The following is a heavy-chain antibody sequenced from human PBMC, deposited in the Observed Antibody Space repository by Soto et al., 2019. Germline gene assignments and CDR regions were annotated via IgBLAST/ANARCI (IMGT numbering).Heavy chain of an antibody. CDR2: IYPGDSDT. V-gene: IGHV5-51*01. J-gene: IGHJ6*02. Sequence: PGVPLKISCKGSGYSFTNYWIAWARQMTGKGLEWMGIIYPGDSDTRYSPSFQGQVTISADKSISTAYLQWSSLKASDTAMYYCAILTHQVTSGMDVWCQENTLT. CDR3: AILTHQVTSGMDV. D-gene: IGHD2-21*02. CDR1: GYSFTNYW.